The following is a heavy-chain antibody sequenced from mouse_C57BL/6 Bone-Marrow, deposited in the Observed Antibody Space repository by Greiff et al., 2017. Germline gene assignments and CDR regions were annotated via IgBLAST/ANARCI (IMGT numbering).Heavy chain of an antibody. V-gene: IGHV1-81*01. CDR2: IYPRSGNT. J-gene: IGHJ3*01. D-gene: IGHD1-1*01. Sequence: QVQLKQSGAELARPGASVKLSCKASGYTFTSYGISWVKQRTGQGLEWIGEIYPRSGNTYYNEKFKGKATLTADKSSSTAYMELRGLTSEDSAVYFCERREYYGSSYAYWGQGTLVTVSA. CDR1: GYTFTSYG. CDR3: ERREYYGSSYAY.